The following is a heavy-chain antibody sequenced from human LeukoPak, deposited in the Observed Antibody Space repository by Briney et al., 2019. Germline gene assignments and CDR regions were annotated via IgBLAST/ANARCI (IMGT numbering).Heavy chain of an antibody. CDR1: GFTFSTYA. CDR2: VSGDGGRT. CDR3: ARLLSPSGTYYFDN. V-gene: IGHV3-23*01. Sequence: GGSLRLSCAASGFTFSTYAMNWVRQAPGKGLEWVSAVSGDGGRTYYADSVKGRFTISRDNSKNTLYLQMNSLRAEDTAVYYCARLLSPSGTYYFDNWGQGTLVTVSS. J-gene: IGHJ4*02. D-gene: IGHD2-15*01.